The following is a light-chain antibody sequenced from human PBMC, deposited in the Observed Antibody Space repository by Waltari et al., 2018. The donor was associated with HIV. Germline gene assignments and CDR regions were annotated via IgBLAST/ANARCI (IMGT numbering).Light chain of an antibody. CDR3: AVWDDRLSDWV. Sequence: QSVLTQPPSASGTPGQRVTIFCSGSTSNIGHHFVYWFQQFPAMAPKLLIYRNNQRPSGVPERCSGSKSGTSASLAISGLRSEDEADYYSAVWDDRLSDWVFGGGTKLTVL. V-gene: IGLV1-47*01. J-gene: IGLJ3*02. CDR1: TSNIGHHF. CDR2: RNN.